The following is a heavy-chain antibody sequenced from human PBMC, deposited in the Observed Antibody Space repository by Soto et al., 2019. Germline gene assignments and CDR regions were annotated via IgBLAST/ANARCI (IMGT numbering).Heavy chain of an antibody. Sequence: QVQLVQSGAEVKKPGASVKVSCKASGYTFTSYAMHWVRQAPGQRLEWMGWINAGNGNTKYSQKFQGRVTITRDTSASTAYMELSSLRSEDTAVYYCAREPSSTLVYYGMDVWGQGTTVTVSS. V-gene: IGHV1-3*01. CDR2: INAGNGNT. J-gene: IGHJ6*02. CDR1: GYTFTSYA. D-gene: IGHD1-26*01. CDR3: AREPSSTLVYYGMDV.